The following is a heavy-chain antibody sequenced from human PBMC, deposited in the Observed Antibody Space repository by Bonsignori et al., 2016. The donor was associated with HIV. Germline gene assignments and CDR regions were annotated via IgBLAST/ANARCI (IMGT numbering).Heavy chain of an antibody. CDR2: INPNSGGT. CDR3: ARVWYYYDSSGYYYEYYFDY. Sequence: WVRQAPGQGLEWMGWINPNSGGTNYAQKFQGRVTMTRDTSISTAYMELSRLRSDDTAVYYCARVWYYYDSSGYYYEYYFDYWGQGTLVTVSS. J-gene: IGHJ4*02. V-gene: IGHV1-2*02. D-gene: IGHD3-22*01.